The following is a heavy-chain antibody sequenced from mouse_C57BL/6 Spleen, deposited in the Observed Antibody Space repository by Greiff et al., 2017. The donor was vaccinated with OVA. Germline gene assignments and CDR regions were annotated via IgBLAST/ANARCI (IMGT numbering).Heavy chain of an antibody. Sequence: VQLKQSGPELVKPGASVRLSGKASVYPLPASYINWLKQSPEKSLEWNWEINPSTGVTTYNQKFKAKATLTVDKSSSTAYMQLKSLTSEDSAVYYCARRVGYNAMDYWGQGTSVTVSS. CDR2: INPSTGVT. V-gene: IGHV1-42*01. J-gene: IGHJ4*01. D-gene: IGHD3-2*02. CDR3: ARRVGYNAMDY. CDR1: VYPLPASY.